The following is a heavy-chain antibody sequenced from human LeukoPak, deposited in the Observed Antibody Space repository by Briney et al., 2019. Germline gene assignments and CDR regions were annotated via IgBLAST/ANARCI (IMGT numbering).Heavy chain of an antibody. J-gene: IGHJ3*02. V-gene: IGHV5-51*01. CDR2: IYPGDSAT. D-gene: IGHD3-10*01. Sequence: GESLKISFEGSGYSYTSYWIGWVRQMSGKGLEWMGIIYPGDSATRYSPSFQGQVTISADKSISTAYLQWSSLKASDTAKYYCALGRRGAAGAFDIWGQGTLVTVSS. CDR1: GYSYTSYW. CDR3: ALGRRGAAGAFDI.